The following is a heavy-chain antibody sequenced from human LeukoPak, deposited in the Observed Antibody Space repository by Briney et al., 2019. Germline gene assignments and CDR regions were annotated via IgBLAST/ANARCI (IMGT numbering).Heavy chain of an antibody. CDR2: ISGSGGST. Sequence: GGSLRLSCAASGFTFSSYAMSWVRQAPGKGLEWVSGISGSGGSTYYAESVKGRFTISRDNSKNMLYLQMNSLRAEDTAVYYCAKKDGSGYEYPPYFDYWGQGTLVTVSS. CDR3: AKKDGSGYEYPPYFDY. D-gene: IGHD5-12*01. CDR1: GFTFSSYA. J-gene: IGHJ4*02. V-gene: IGHV3-23*01.